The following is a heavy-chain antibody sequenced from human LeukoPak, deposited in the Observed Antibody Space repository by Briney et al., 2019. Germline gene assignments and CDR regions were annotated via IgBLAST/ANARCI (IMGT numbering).Heavy chain of an antibody. CDR2: ISSSGSTI. CDR1: GFTFSSYE. D-gene: IGHD2-15*01. Sequence: GGSLRLSCAASGFTFSSYEMNWVRQAPGKGLEWVSYISSSGSTIYYADSVKGRFTISRDNSKNTLWLQMNSLRSEDSAMYYCAKDFSHSVVAAFDYWGQGTLVTVSS. CDR3: AKDFSHSVVAAFDY. V-gene: IGHV3-48*03. J-gene: IGHJ4*02.